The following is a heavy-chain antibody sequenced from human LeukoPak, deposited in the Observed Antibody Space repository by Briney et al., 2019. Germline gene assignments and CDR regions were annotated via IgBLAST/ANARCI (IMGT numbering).Heavy chain of an antibody. V-gene: IGHV4-4*07. D-gene: IGHD1-26*01. Sequence: KASETLSLTCTVSGASISNFYWTWIRQPAGKGLEWIGRIYNSGTTNYNPSLKSRVTMSLDTSNNQFSLRLSSVTAADTAVYYCAREIIRGSDYEANLDYWGRGTLVTVSA. CDR2: IYNSGTT. CDR3: AREIIRGSDYEANLDY. J-gene: IGHJ4*02. CDR1: GASISNFY.